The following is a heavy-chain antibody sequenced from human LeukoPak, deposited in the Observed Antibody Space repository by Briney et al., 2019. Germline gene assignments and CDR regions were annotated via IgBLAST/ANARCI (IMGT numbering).Heavy chain of an antibody. D-gene: IGHD3-9*01. Sequence: ASVKVSCKVSGYTLTELSMHWVRQAPGKGLEWMGGFDPEDGETIYAQKFQGRVTMTEDTSTDTAYMELSSLRSEDTAVYYCARVAGDFDWLSGYYYYYYGMDVWGQGTTVTVSS. V-gene: IGHV1-24*01. CDR2: FDPEDGET. CDR3: ARVAGDFDWLSGYYYYYYGMDV. CDR1: GYTLTELS. J-gene: IGHJ6*02.